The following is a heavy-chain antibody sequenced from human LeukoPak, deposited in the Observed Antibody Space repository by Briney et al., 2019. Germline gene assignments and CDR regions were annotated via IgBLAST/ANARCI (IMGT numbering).Heavy chain of an antibody. Sequence: GRSLRLSCAASGFTFSSYAMHWVRQAPGKGLEWVSAITGSGGSTFYADSVKGRFTISRDNSKNTLYLQMNSLRAEDTALYYCAKGDYGDHYYYYAMDVWGQGTTVTVSS. D-gene: IGHD4-17*01. CDR1: GFTFSSYA. CDR3: AKGDYGDHYYYYAMDV. CDR2: ITGSGGST. J-gene: IGHJ6*02. V-gene: IGHV3-23*01.